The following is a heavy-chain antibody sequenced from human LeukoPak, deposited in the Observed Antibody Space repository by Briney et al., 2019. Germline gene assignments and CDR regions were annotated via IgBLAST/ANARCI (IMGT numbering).Heavy chain of an antibody. D-gene: IGHD3-22*01. Sequence: PGGSLRLSCAASGFTFSNYGMNWVRQAPGKGLEWVSSISSSRYIYYADSVKGRFTISRDNARNSLYLQMNSLRAEDTAVYYCASDGIVASGMDVWGKGTTVTVSS. CDR1: GFTFSNYG. CDR3: ASDGIVASGMDV. J-gene: IGHJ6*04. CDR2: ISSSRYI. V-gene: IGHV3-21*01.